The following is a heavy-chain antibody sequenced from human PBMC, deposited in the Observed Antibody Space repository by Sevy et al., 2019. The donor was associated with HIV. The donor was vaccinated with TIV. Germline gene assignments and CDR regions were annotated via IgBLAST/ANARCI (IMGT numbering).Heavy chain of an antibody. D-gene: IGHD3-16*01. CDR2: IRYDGSTK. J-gene: IGHJ4*02. V-gene: IGHV3-30*02. Sequence: GGSLRLSCAVSGFTFSRYGMHWVRQAPGKGLEWVAFIRYDGSTKYYTESVKGLFTISRDNSKNTLYLQMNSLRTEDTAVYYCAKGPSPMITFGGVADYWGQGTLVTVSS. CDR3: AKGPSPMITFGGVADY. CDR1: GFTFSRYG.